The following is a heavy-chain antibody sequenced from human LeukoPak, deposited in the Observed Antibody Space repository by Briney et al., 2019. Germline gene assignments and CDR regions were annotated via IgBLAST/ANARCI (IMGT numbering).Heavy chain of an antibody. CDR2: IYTSGST. V-gene: IGHV4-61*02. CDR1: GGSISSSDYY. D-gene: IGHD6-19*01. Sequence: SETLSLTCTVSGGSISSSDYYWSWIRQPAGKGLEWIGRIYTSGSTNYNPSLKSRVTMSVDTSKNQFSLKLSSVTAADTAVYYCASGSGWYGIDYWGQGTLVTVSS. J-gene: IGHJ4*02. CDR3: ASGSGWYGIDY.